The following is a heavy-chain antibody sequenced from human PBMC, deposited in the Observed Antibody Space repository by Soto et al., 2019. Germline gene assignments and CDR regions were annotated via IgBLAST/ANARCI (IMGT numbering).Heavy chain of an antibody. Sequence: QITLKESGPTLVKPTQTLTLTCSFSGFSLTTREVGVGWIRQPPGKALEWHALIYWDDDKRYNPSLKSRLAITKDTSKNQVVLTMTNMDPVDTATYYCARNAEYYTSAHYRNWGQGTLVTVSS. CDR1: GFSLTTREVG. D-gene: IGHD3-22*01. V-gene: IGHV2-5*02. CDR2: IYWDDDK. CDR3: ARNAEYYTSAHYRN. J-gene: IGHJ4*02.